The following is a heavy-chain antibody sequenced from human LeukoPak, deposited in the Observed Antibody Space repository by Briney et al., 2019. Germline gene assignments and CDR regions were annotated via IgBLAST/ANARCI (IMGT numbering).Heavy chain of an antibody. CDR1: GGSFSGYY. CDR3: AGSSTPSFDY. V-gene: IGHV4-34*01. Sequence: PSETLSLACAVYGGSFSGYYWSWIRQPPGKGLEWIGEINHSGSTNYNPSLKSRVTISVDTSKNQFSLKLSSVTAADTAVYYCAGSSTPSFDYWGQGTLVTVSS. CDR2: INHSGST. J-gene: IGHJ4*02. D-gene: IGHD5/OR15-5a*01.